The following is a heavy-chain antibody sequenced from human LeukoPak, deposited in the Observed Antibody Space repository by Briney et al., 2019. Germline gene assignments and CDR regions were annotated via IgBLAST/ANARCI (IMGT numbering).Heavy chain of an antibody. J-gene: IGHJ4*02. V-gene: IGHV3-74*01. D-gene: IGHD3-10*01. Sequence: GGSLRLSCAASGFTFSSYWMHWVRQAPGKGLEWVSRISSDGSSTTYADSVKGRFTISRDNAKNTLYLQMSSLRAEDTAVYYCARSYYGSGSYSQSDYWGQGTLVTVSS. CDR3: ARSYYGSGSYSQSDY. CDR2: ISSDGSST. CDR1: GFTFSSYW.